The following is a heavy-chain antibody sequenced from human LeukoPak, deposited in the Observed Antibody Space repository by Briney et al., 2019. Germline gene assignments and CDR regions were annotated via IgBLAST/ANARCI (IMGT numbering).Heavy chain of an antibody. CDR1: GGSVSSGSYY. V-gene: IGHV4-61*01. CDR3: AIRTGSHYTPGAFDI. J-gene: IGHJ3*02. D-gene: IGHD3-10*01. CDR2: IYYSGST. Sequence: SETLSLTCTVSGGSVSSGSYYWSWIRQPPGKGLEWIGYIYYSGSTNYNPSLKSRVTISVDTSKNQFSLKLSSVTAADTAVYYCAIRTGSHYTPGAFDIWGQGTMVTVSS.